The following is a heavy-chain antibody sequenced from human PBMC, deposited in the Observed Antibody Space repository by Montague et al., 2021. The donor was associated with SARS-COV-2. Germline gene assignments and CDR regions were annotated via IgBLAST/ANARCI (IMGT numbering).Heavy chain of an antibody. Sequence: TLSLTCSVSGASISSANDYWTWIRQPAGKGLEWIGHISTSGSSSCNPSLRSRVTIILDTSKQQFSLELTSVTAADTAVYYCARDRRGMAMAGRAYYYYYMDVWGKGTTVTVSS. CDR1: GASISSANDY. CDR3: ARDRRGMAMAGRAYYYYYMDV. J-gene: IGHJ6*03. D-gene: IGHD6-19*01. V-gene: IGHV4-61*09. CDR2: ISTSGSS.